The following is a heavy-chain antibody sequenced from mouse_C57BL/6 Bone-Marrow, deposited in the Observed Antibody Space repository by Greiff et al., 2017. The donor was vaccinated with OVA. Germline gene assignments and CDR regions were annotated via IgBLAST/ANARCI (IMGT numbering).Heavy chain of an antibody. CDR1: GYTFTNYW. CDR2: IYPGGGYT. CDR3: ARSNWDQAWFAY. D-gene: IGHD4-1*01. V-gene: IGHV1-63*01. Sequence: LVESGAELVRPGTSVKMSCKASGYTFTNYWIGWAKQRPGHGLEWIGDIYPGGGYTNYNEKFKGKATLPADKSSSTAYMQFSSLTSEDSSIYYCARSNWDQAWFAYWGQGTLVTVSA. J-gene: IGHJ3*01.